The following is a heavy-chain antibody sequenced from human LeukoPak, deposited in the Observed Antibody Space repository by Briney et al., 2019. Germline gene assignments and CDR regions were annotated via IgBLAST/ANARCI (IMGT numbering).Heavy chain of an antibody. D-gene: IGHD3-10*01. V-gene: IGHV4-34*01. CDR1: GGSFSGYY. Sequence: SETLSLTCAVYGGSFSGYYWSWIRQPPGKGLEWIGEINHSGSTNYNPSLKSRVTISVDTPKNQFSLKLSSVTAADTAVYYCARKVGYYGSGSYYGLWGQGTLVTVSS. CDR3: ARKVGYYGSGSYYGL. J-gene: IGHJ4*02. CDR2: INHSGST.